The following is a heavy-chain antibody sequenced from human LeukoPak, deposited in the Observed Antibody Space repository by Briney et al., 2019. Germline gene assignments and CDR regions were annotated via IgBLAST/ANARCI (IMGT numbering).Heavy chain of an antibody. CDR2: ISGSGGST. V-gene: IGHV3-23*01. Sequence: GGSLRLSCAASGFTFSSYAMSWVRQAPGKGLEWVSAISGSGGSTYYADSVKGRFTISRHNSKNTLYLQMNSLRAEDTAVYYCARFGDSSGYYYYFDYWGQGTLVTVSS. D-gene: IGHD3-22*01. J-gene: IGHJ4*02. CDR1: GFTFSSYA. CDR3: ARFGDSSGYYYYFDY.